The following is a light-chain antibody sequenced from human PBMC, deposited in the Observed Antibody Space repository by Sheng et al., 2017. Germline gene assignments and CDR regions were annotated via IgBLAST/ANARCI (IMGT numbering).Light chain of an antibody. CDR1: QYIGNN. Sequence: EVVMTQSPATLSVSPGGGATLSCRASQYIGNNLAWYQQKPGQAPSLVIYGASTRATGFAARFSGSGSATEFTLTISSLQSEDFAVYYCQQLNSYSYTFGQGTKLEIK. J-gene: IGKJ2*01. CDR2: GAS. V-gene: IGKV3-15*01. CDR3: QQLNSYSYT.